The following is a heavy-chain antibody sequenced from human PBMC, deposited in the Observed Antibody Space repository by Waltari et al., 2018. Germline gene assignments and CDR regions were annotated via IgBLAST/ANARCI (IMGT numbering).Heavy chain of an antibody. CDR2: IRSTVYGGTT. D-gene: IGHD6-19*01. J-gene: IGHJ4*02. V-gene: IGHV3-49*03. Sequence: EVQLVESGGGLVQPGRSLRLSCTGSGFTLGDYAVSWCRQAPGKGLEWVGLIRSTVYGGTTEYAASVKDGFTISRDDSKSFAYLQMNSLKTEDTAVYYCTRGHSAWSSSVDYWGQGTLVTVSS. CDR1: GFTLGDYA. CDR3: TRGHSAWSSSVDY.